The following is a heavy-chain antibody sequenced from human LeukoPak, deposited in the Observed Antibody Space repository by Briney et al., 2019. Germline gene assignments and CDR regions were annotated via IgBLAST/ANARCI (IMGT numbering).Heavy chain of an antibody. CDR3: AKAPTPTYYDSSGYYGENWFDS. Sequence: DSVRGRFTVSRDNSKNSLYLQMNSLRAEDTAVYYCAKAPTPTYYDSSGYYGENWFDSWGQGTLVTVSS. V-gene: IGHV3-43*01. J-gene: IGHJ5*01. D-gene: IGHD3-22*01.